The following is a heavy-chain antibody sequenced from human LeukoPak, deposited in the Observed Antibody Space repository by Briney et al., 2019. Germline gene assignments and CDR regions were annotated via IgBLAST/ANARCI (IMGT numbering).Heavy chain of an antibody. CDR2: ISSSSSYI. J-gene: IGHJ3*02. CDR3: AYSAMSFADDYLDI. V-gene: IGHV3-21*01. D-gene: IGHD3-16*01. CDR1: GFTFSSNW. Sequence: GGSLRLSCAASGFTFSSNWMNWVRQAPGKELEWVSFISSSSSYIYYADSVKGRFTISRDNAKNSLYLQMNSLRAEDTAVYYFAYSAMSFADDYLDIWGQGTMVTVSS.